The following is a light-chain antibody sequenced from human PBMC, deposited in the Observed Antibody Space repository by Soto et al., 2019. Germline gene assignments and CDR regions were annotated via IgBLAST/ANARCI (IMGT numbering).Light chain of an antibody. V-gene: IGLV2-11*01. J-gene: IGLJ1*01. CDR3: NSHTISNTRV. CDR2: DVS. Sequence: QSALTQPRSVSGSPGQSVTISCTGTSSDFGGYNYVSWYQHHPGKAPKLMIYDVSERPSGVPDRFSGSKSGYMASLTISGLLAEDEADYYCNSHTISNTRVFGTGTKVTVL. CDR1: SSDFGGYNY.